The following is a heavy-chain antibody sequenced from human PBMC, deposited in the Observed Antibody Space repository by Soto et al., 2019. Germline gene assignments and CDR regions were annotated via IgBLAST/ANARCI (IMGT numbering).Heavy chain of an antibody. CDR1: GGSISSGGYS. V-gene: IGHV4-31*11. J-gene: IGHJ4*02. CDR3: ARGSTCYSFRSYGY. CDR2: IYYSGST. Sequence: SETLSLTCAVSGGSISSGGYSWSWIRQPPGKGLEWIGYIYYSGSTYYNPSLKSRVTISVDTSKNQFSLKLSSVTAADTAVYYYARGSTCYSFRSYGYWGQGTLVTVAS. D-gene: IGHD3-16*02.